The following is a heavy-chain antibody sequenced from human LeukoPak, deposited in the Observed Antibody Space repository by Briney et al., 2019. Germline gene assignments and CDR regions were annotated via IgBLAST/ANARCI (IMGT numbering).Heavy chain of an antibody. J-gene: IGHJ1*01. CDR2: ISSSSSYI. CDR1: GFTFSSYS. Sequence: PGGSLRLSCAASGFTFSSYSMNWVRQAPGKGLEWVSSISSSSSYIYYADSVKGRFTISRDNAKNSLYLQMNSLRAEDTAVYYCARMGDSGYGDYSAEYFQHWGQGTLVTVSS. D-gene: IGHD5-12*01. V-gene: IGHV3-21*01. CDR3: ARMGDSGYGDYSAEYFQH.